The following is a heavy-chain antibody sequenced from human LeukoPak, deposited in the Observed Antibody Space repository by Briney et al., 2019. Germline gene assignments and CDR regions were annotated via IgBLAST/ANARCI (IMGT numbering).Heavy chain of an antibody. CDR1: GGSISSYY. J-gene: IGHJ4*02. V-gene: IGHV4-59*08. CDR3: ARGEEVITPFDY. D-gene: IGHD3-22*01. Sequence: SETLSLTCTVSGGSISSYYWSWIRQPPGKGLEWIGYIYYSGSTNYNPSLKSRVTISVDTSKNQFSLKLSSVTAADTAVYFCARGEEVITPFDYWGQGTLVTVSS. CDR2: IYYSGST.